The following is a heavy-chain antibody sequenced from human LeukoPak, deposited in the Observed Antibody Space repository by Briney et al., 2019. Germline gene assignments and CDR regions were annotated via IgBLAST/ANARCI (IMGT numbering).Heavy chain of an antibody. J-gene: IGHJ4*02. CDR1: GFTFSDYY. CDR3: ARDRTTVTTNRGGFFDY. D-gene: IGHD4-17*01. V-gene: IGHV3-11*04. CDR2: ISSSGSTM. Sequence: GGSLRLSCAASGFTFSDYYMSWIRQAPGKGLEWVSYISSSGSTMSYADSVKGRFTISRDNAKNSLYLQMNSLRAEDTAVYYCARDRTTVTTNRGGFFDYWGQGTLVTVSS.